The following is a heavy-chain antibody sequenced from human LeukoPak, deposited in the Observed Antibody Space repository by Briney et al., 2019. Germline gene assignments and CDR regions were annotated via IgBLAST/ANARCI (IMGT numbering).Heavy chain of an antibody. CDR3: ARGRSSWNSAYYGMDV. D-gene: IGHD3-22*01. CDR2: LYSGGDT. J-gene: IGHJ6*02. V-gene: IGHV3-66*01. Sequence: GGSLRLSCAASGFTVRSNYMTWVRQAPGKGLEWVSVLYSGGDTDYADSVKGRFTISRDNSKNTLFLQMNSLRAEDTAVYFCARGRSSWNSAYYGMDVWGQGTTVTVSS. CDR1: GFTVRSNY.